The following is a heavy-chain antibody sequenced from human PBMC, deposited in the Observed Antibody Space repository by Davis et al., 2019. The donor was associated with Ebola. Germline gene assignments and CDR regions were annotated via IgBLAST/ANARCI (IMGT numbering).Heavy chain of an antibody. V-gene: IGHV3-7*01. CDR1: GFTFSSYS. CDR3: ARAGWDIVVVPAAHHTFDF. D-gene: IGHD2-2*01. CDR2: IKEDGSEK. J-gene: IGHJ4*02. Sequence: GGSLRLSCAGSGFTFSSYSMSWVRQAPGKGLEGVANIKEDGSEKYYVDSVKGRFTISRDNAKNSLYLQMNSLRAEDTAVYYCARAGWDIVVVPAAHHTFDFWGQGTLVTVSS.